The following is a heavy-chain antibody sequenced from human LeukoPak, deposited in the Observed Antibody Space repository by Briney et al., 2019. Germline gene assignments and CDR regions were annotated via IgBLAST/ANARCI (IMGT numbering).Heavy chain of an antibody. CDR1: GGSISSSSYY. CDR3: ARFVGFGELLTNWFDP. V-gene: IGHV4-39*01. Sequence: SETLSLTCTVSGGSISSSSYYWGWIRQPPGKGLEWIGSIYYSGSTYYNPSLKSRVTISVDTSKNQFSLKLSSVTAADTAVYYCARFVGFGELLTNWFDPWGQGTLVTVSS. J-gene: IGHJ5*02. D-gene: IGHD3-10*01. CDR2: IYYSGST.